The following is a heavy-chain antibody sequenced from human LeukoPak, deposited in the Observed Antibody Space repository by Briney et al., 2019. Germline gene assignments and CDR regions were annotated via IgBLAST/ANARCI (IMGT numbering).Heavy chain of an antibody. D-gene: IGHD3-22*01. CDR1: GDSISSGDYY. CDR3: ARKAPYYYDGSGPLGTYYFDY. Sequence: SQTLSLTCTVSGDSISSGDYYWSWIRQPAGKGLEWIGRISSSGSTNYNPSLKSRVTISVDTSTNQFSLQLSSVAAADTAMYYCARKAPYYYDGSGPLGTYYFDYWGQGTLVTVSS. CDR2: ISSSGST. V-gene: IGHV4-61*02. J-gene: IGHJ4*02.